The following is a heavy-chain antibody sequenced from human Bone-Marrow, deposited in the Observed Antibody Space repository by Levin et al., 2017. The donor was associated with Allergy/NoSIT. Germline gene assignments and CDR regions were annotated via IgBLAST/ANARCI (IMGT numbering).Heavy chain of an antibody. CDR3: AREPGPFATEYTYGSQAIDY. CDR1: GFIFNNYY. Sequence: GESLKISCEVSGFIFNNYYMSWIRQAPGRGLEWISYISTSGTTKYYGDSVKGRFTIFRDNAKSSLYLQMNDLRVDDTAVYYCAREPGPFATEYTYGSQAIDYWGQGTLVTVAS. CDR2: ISTSGTTK. V-gene: IGHV3-11*01. D-gene: IGHD5-18*01. J-gene: IGHJ4*02.